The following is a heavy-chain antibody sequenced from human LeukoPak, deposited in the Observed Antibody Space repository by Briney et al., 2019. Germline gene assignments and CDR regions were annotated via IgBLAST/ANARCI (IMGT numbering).Heavy chain of an antibody. CDR1: GTSFTSYY. Sequence: SETLSLTCGVSGTSFTSYYWSWIRQTPGKGLEWIGEVNHSGYTNTNPSLKSRVTISVDTYKNQFSLMMTSVTAADTAVYFCARMTTGHDYWGQGTLVTVSS. D-gene: IGHD4-17*01. V-gene: IGHV4-34*01. CDR3: ARMTTGHDY. J-gene: IGHJ4*02. CDR2: VNHSGYT.